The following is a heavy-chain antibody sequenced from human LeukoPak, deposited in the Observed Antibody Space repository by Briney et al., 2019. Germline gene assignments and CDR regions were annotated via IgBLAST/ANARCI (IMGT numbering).Heavy chain of an antibody. CDR3: AREYRHFYCSSTSCYSSSWFDP. CDR1: GFTFSSYW. D-gene: IGHD2-2*02. CDR2: IKQDGSEK. V-gene: IGHV3-7*03. Sequence: GGSLRLSCAASGFTFSSYWMSWVRQAPGKGLEWVANIKQDGSEKYYVDSVKGRFTISRDNSKNTLYLQMNSLRAEDTAVYYCAREYRHFYCSSTSCYSSSWFDPWGQGTLVTVSS. J-gene: IGHJ5*02.